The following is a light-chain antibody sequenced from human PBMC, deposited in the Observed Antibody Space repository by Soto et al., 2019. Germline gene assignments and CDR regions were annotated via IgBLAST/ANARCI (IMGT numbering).Light chain of an antibody. J-gene: IGLJ1*01. CDR2: GSD. CDR1: SSNIGSKT. Sequence: QSVLTLPPSASGTPGQRVTISCSGSSSNIGSKTVNWYQQLPGTAPKLLIYGSDQRPSGVPDRFSGSKSGTSASLAISGLQYEDEADYYCASWDDSMNGYVFGNGTTVTVL. CDR3: ASWDDSMNGYV. V-gene: IGLV1-44*01.